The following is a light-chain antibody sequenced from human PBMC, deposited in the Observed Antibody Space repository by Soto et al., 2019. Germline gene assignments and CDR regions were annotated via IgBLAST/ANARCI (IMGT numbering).Light chain of an antibody. J-gene: IGKJ5*01. V-gene: IGKV3D-20*02. CDR1: QTVNSSY. CDR2: HAS. CDR3: QQRSNWPPSIT. Sequence: EFVLTQSPGTLALSPGESATLSCRASQTVNSSYLAWYQQKPGQAPRLLIYHASIRATGIPARFSGSGSGTDFTLTISSLEPEDFAVYYCQQRSNWPPSITFGQGTRLEIK.